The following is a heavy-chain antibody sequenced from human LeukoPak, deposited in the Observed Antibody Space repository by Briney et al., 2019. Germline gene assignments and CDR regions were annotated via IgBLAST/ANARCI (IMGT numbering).Heavy chain of an antibody. CDR1: GGSISSSSYY. J-gene: IGHJ6*03. D-gene: IGHD3-10*01. CDR3: ARVGRSYYGSGSHYYYMDV. V-gene: IGHV4-39*07. CDR2: IDYSGST. Sequence: SETLSLTCTVSGGSISSSSYYWGWIRQAPGRGLEGIVTIDYSGSTYSHPSLTSRVTISVDTSKTTFCLKLRSVTAAATAVYYCARVGRSYYGSGSHYYYMDVWGKGTTVTVSS.